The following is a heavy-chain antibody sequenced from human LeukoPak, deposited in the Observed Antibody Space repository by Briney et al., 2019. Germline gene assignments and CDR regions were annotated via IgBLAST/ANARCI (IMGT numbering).Heavy chain of an antibody. CDR1: GFSISNYD. CDR2: IYYSGNN. D-gene: IGHD3-22*01. V-gene: IGHV4-59*08. CDR3: ARRYDSSGYVPLFDY. J-gene: IGHJ4*02. Sequence: SETLSLTCTASGFSISNYDLSWIRQPPGKGLEWVGFIYYSGNNKYHPSLKSRVTISVDTSRNQFSLQLSSMPAAETAVYYCARRYDSSGYVPLFDYWGQGALVTVSS.